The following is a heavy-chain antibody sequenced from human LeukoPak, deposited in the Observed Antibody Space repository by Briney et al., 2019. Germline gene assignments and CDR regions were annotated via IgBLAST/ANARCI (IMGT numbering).Heavy chain of an antibody. CDR1: GFTFSSYS. CDR2: ISSSSSYI. V-gene: IGHV3-21*03. CDR3: TTDRGSV. Sequence: GGSLRLSCAASGFTFSSYSMNWVRQAPGKGLEWVSSISSSSSYIYYAAPVKGRFTISRDDAKTMVYLQMNSLKSEDTAVYYCTTDRGSVWGQGTLVTVSS. J-gene: IGHJ4*02.